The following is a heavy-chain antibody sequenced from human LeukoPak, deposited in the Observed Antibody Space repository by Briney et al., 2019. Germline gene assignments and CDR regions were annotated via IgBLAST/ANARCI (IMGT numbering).Heavy chain of an antibody. V-gene: IGHV3-23*01. CDR3: ARGYGDNSVLVDY. D-gene: IGHD4-23*01. Sequence: GGSLRLSCAASGFMFSNFAMSWVRQAPGKGLEWVSTIYYSGGNTYSADSVKGRFTISRDNAKNTLYLQMNSLRAEDTAVYYCARGYGDNSVLVDYWGQGTLVSVSS. CDR2: IYYSGGNT. J-gene: IGHJ4*02. CDR1: GFMFSNFA.